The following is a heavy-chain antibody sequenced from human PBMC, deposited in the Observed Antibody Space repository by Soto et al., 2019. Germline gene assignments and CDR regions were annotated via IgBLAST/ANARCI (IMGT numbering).Heavy chain of an antibody. CDR1: GGSISSSY. D-gene: IGHD2-8*01. CDR3: ARQWSSFDY. V-gene: IGHV4-59*08. Sequence: PSETLSLTCTVSGGSISSSYWSWIRQTPGKGLEWIGYIYHGGSTNYNPSLKSRVTMSVDTSKNQLSLKLGSVTAADTAVYYCARQWSSFDYWGQGTLVTVSS. CDR2: IYHGGST. J-gene: IGHJ4*02.